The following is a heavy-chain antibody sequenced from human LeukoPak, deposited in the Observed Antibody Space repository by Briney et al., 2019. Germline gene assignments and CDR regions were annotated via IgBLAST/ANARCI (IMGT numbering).Heavy chain of an antibody. CDR3: ARHGPSLGVVTATSGFDP. CDR1: GGSISSSSYY. Sequence: SETLSLTCTVSGGSISSSSYYWGWIRQPPGKGLEWIGSIYYSGSTYYNPPLKSRVTISVDTSKNQFSLKLSSVTAADTAVYYCARHGPSLGVVTATSGFDPWGQGTLVTVSS. V-gene: IGHV4-39*01. D-gene: IGHD2-21*02. J-gene: IGHJ5*02. CDR2: IYYSGST.